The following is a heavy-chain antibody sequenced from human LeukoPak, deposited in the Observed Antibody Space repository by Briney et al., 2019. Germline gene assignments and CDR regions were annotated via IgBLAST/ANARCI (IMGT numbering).Heavy chain of an antibody. CDR2: IYYSGST. D-gene: IGHD4-23*01. V-gene: IGHV4-59*01. CDR3: ARLVVTPAPFDS. Sequence: SETLSLTCTVSGGSISSYYWSWIRQPPGKGLEWIGYIYYSGSTNYNPSLKSRVTISVDTSKNQFSLKLSSVTAADTAVYYCARLVVTPAPFDSWGQGTLVTVSS. J-gene: IGHJ4*02. CDR1: GGSISSYY.